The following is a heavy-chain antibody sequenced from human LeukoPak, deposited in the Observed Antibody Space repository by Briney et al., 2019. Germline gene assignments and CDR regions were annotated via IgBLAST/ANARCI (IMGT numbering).Heavy chain of an antibody. V-gene: IGHV1-18*01. CDR3: ARDISGYSGYAGGNWFDP. CDR1: SYTFTSYG. CDR2: ISAYNGNT. D-gene: IGHD5-12*01. J-gene: IGHJ5*02. Sequence: ASVKVSCKASSYTFTSYGISWVRQAPGQGLEWMGWISAYNGNTNYAQKLQGRVTMTTDTSTSTAYMELRSLRSDDTAVYYCARDISGYSGYAGGNWFDPWGQGTLVTVSS.